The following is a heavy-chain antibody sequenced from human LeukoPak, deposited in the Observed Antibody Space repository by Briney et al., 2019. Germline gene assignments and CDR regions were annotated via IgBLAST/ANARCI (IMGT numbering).Heavy chain of an antibody. D-gene: IGHD5-18*01. CDR3: ARSIYSYGYYFDY. CDR1: GYSFTSYW. Sequence: PGESLKISCKGSGYSFTSYWIGWVRQMPGKGLEWMGIIYSGDSDTRYSPSFQGQVTISADKSISTAYLQWSSLKASDTAMYYCARSIYSYGYYFDYWGQGTLVTVSS. J-gene: IGHJ4*02. V-gene: IGHV5-51*01. CDR2: IYSGDSDT.